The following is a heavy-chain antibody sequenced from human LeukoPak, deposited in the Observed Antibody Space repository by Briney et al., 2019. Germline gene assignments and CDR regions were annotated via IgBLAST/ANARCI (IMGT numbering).Heavy chain of an antibody. Sequence: GGSLRLSCAASGFTFSSYSMNWVRQAPGKGLEWVSYISSSSSTIYYADSVKGRFTIPRDNAKNSLYLQMNSLRAEDTAVYYCARDVHCSSTSCYSWYYYYYMDVWGKGTTVTVSS. J-gene: IGHJ6*03. D-gene: IGHD2-2*01. CDR1: GFTFSSYS. CDR3: ARDVHCSSTSCYSWYYYYYMDV. V-gene: IGHV3-48*04. CDR2: ISSSSSTI.